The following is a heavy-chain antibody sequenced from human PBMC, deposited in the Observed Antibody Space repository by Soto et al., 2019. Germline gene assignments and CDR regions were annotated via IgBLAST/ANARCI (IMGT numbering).Heavy chain of an antibody. CDR3: AKDPYCYDSSGYYYGLDY. V-gene: IGHV3-30*18. CDR1: GFTFSSYG. Sequence: QVQLVESGGGVVQPGRSLRLSCAASGFTFSSYGMHWVRQARGKGLEWVAVISYDGSNKYYADSVKGRFTISRDNSKNTLYLQMNSLRAEDTAVYYCAKDPYCYDSSGYYYGLDYWGQGTLVTVSS. CDR2: ISYDGSNK. D-gene: IGHD3-22*01. J-gene: IGHJ4*02.